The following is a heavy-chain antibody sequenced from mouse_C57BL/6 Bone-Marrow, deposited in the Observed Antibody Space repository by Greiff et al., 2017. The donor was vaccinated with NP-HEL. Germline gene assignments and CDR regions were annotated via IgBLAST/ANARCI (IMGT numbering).Heavy chain of an antibody. J-gene: IGHJ3*01. D-gene: IGHD4-1*01. CDR2: ISSGGSYT. Sequence: EVKLVESGGDLVKPGGSLKLSCAASGFTFSSYGMSWVRQTPDKRLEWVATISSGGSYTYYPDSVKGRFTISRDNAKNTLYLQMSSLKSEDTAMYYCARSNWDSWFAYWGQGTLVTVSA. CDR3: ARSNWDSWFAY. CDR1: GFTFSSYG. V-gene: IGHV5-6*01.